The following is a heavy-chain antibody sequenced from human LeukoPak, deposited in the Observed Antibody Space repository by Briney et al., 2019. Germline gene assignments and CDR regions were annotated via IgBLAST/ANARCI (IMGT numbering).Heavy chain of an antibody. CDR1: GFTFSSYW. D-gene: IGHD5/OR15-5a*01. V-gene: IGHV3-7*01. Sequence: GGSLRLSCAASGFTFSSYWLTWVRQAPGKGLGWVAYMKEDGSEIYYLDSVKGRFTISRDNAKNSLYLQMNSLRAEDTAVYFCARGWSSLDVWGQGTTVTVSS. CDR3: ARGWSSLDV. CDR2: MKEDGSEI. J-gene: IGHJ6*02.